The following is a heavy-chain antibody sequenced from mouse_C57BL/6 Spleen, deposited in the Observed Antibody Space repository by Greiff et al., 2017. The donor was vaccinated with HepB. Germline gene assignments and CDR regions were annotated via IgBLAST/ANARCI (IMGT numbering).Heavy chain of an antibody. CDR3: ARGGITTVVAADY. Sequence: VQLQQPGAELVKPGASVKLSCKASGYTFTSYWMHWVKQRPGQGLEWIGMIHPNSGSTNYNEKFKSKATLTLDKSSSTAYMQLSSLTSEDSAVYYCARGGITTVVAADYWGQGTTLTVSS. J-gene: IGHJ2*01. CDR2: IHPNSGST. V-gene: IGHV1-64*01. D-gene: IGHD1-1*01. CDR1: GYTFTSYW.